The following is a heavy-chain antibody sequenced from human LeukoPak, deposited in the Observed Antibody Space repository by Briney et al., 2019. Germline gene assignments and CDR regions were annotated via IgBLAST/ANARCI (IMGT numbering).Heavy chain of an antibody. Sequence: SVKVSYKASGGTFNSYAISWVRQVPGQGLEWMGRIIPIFGAVDYAQKFQGRVTITADNSTSTAYMELISLKSEDTAVYYCARGPIDMATDRPAEYFHHWGQGTLVTVSS. CDR1: GGTFNSYA. J-gene: IGHJ1*01. D-gene: IGHD5-24*01. V-gene: IGHV1-69*06. CDR2: IIPIFGAV. CDR3: ARGPIDMATDRPAEYFHH.